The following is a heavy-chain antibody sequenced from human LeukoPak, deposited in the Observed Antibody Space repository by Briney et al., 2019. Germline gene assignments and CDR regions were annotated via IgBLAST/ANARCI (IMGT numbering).Heavy chain of an antibody. CDR1: GGSFSGYY. CDR3: ARGTHLKYCTNGVCYLV. J-gene: IGHJ4*02. CDR2: INHSGST. D-gene: IGHD2-8*01. Sequence: PSETLSLTCAVYGGSFSGYYWSWIRQPPGKGLEWIGEINHSGSTNYNPSLKSRVTISVDTSKSQFSLKLSSVTAADTAVYYCARGTHLKYCTNGVCYLVWGQGTLVTVSS. V-gene: IGHV4-34*01.